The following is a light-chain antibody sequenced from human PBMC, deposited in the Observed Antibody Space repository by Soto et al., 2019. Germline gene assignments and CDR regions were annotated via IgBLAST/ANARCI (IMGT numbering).Light chain of an antibody. J-gene: IGKJ1*01. Sequence: EIVLTQSPGTLSLSPGERATLSCRASQSVSSYLAWYQQKPGQAPRLLIYDASNRATGIPARFSGSGSGTDFTLTISSLEPEDFAVYYCQQGATFGQGTKVDI. CDR3: QQGAT. CDR1: QSVSSY. V-gene: IGKV3-11*01. CDR2: DAS.